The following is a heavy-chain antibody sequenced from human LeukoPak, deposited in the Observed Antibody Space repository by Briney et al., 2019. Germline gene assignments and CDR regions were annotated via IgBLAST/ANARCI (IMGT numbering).Heavy chain of an antibody. D-gene: IGHD6-13*01. J-gene: IGHJ5*02. Sequence: GGSLRLSCAASGFTFSDYYMSWIRQAPGKGLEWVSYISSSSSYTNYADSVKGRFTISRDNAKDSLYLQMNSLRAEDTAVYYCARDLVAGAPWFDPWGRGTLVIVSS. CDR2: ISSSSSYT. V-gene: IGHV3-11*06. CDR3: ARDLVAGAPWFDP. CDR1: GFTFSDYY.